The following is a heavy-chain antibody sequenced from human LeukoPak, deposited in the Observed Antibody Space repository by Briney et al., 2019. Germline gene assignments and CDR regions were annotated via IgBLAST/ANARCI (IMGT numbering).Heavy chain of an antibody. J-gene: IGHJ6*02. Sequence: ASVKVSCKASGYTFTSYDINWVGQATGQGLEWMGWMNPNSGNTGYAQKFQGRVTMTRNTSISTAYMELSSLRSEDTAVYYCARVLGSAWIQLWLPYYYGMDVWGQGTTVTVSS. CDR2: MNPNSGNT. CDR1: GYTFTSYD. CDR3: ARVLGSAWIQLWLPYYYGMDV. D-gene: IGHD5-18*01. V-gene: IGHV1-8*01.